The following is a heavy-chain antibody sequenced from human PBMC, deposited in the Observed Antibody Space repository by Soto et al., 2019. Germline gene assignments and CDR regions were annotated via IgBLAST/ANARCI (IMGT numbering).Heavy chain of an antibody. CDR2: ISYDGSNK. D-gene: IGHD3-3*01. V-gene: IGHV3-30-3*01. CDR1: GFTFSSYA. J-gene: IGHJ4*02. Sequence: GGSLRLSCAASGFTFSSYAMHWVRQAPGKGLEWVAVISYDGSNKYYADSVKGRFTISRDNSKNTLYLQMNSLGAEDTAVYYCARKLRFLEWLSLDYWGQGTLVTVSS. CDR3: ARKLRFLEWLSLDY.